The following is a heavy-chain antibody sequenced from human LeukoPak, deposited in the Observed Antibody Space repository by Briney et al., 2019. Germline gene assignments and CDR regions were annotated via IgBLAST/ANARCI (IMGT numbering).Heavy chain of an antibody. CDR3: TRRRGNQQPIDY. CDR2: ISGGGIGI. D-gene: IGHD2-2*01. CDR1: GFTFSSYA. V-gene: IGHV3-23*01. J-gene: IGHJ4*02. Sequence: GGSLRLSCAASGFTFSSYAMSWVRQAPGKGLEWVSAISGGGIGIYYADSLKGRFTVSRDDSKNTLYLQMNSLRAEDTAVYYCTRRRGNQQPIDYWGQGTLVTVSS.